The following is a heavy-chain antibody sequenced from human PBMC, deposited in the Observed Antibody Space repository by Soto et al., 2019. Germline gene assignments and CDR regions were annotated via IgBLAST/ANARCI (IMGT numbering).Heavy chain of an antibody. V-gene: IGHV3-66*01. J-gene: IGHJ3*02. CDR3: ARAGYCYGTGAFDI. Sequence: EVQLVESGGGLVQPGGSLRLSCAASGFTVSSNYMSWVRQAPGKGLEWVSVIYSGGSTYYADSVKGRFTISRDNSKNTRYLQMNSLRAEDTAVYYCARAGYCYGTGAFDIWGQGTMVTVSS. CDR1: GFTVSSNY. CDR2: IYSGGST. D-gene: IGHD5-18*01.